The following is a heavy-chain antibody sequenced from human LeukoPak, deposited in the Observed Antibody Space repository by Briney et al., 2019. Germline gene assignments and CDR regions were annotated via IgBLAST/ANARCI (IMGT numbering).Heavy chain of an antibody. V-gene: IGHV4-39*01. D-gene: IGHD3-10*01. Sequence: SETLSLTCNVSGGSISDNDYSWDWIRQPPGKGLEWMGCIHYSGTTYSNPSRKSRISISVDTSKSQFSLKLRSVTAADTAVYYCARRYYFVSGSYYPFDFWGQGTLVTVSS. CDR3: ARRYYFVSGSYYPFDF. J-gene: IGHJ4*02. CDR1: GGSISDNDYS. CDR2: IHYSGTT.